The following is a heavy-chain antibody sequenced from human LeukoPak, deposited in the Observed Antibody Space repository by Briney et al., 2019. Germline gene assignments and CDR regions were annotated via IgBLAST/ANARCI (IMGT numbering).Heavy chain of an antibody. V-gene: IGHV1-8*01. J-gene: IGHJ4*02. D-gene: IGHD2-15*01. CDR3: ARVPSLGYCSGGSCYRFDH. CDR2: MSPDSTNT. Sequence: ASVTVSCKASGYTFASYDINWVRQAPGQGLEWMGWMSPDSTNTGYAQKFQGRVTMTRDTSMSTAYMELSSLTSEDTAVYYCARVPSLGYCSGGSCYRFDHWGQGTLVAVSS. CDR1: GYTFASYD.